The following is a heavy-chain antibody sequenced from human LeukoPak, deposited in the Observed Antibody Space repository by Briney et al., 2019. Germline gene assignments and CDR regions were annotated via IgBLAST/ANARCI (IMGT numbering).Heavy chain of an antibody. J-gene: IGHJ5*02. V-gene: IGHV4-39*01. D-gene: IGHD3-22*01. Sequence: SETLSLTCTVSGGSISTSGFYWGWIRQPPGTGLEWIGTIYYSGSTYYNPSLKSRVTVSVDTSKNQFSLRLTPVTAADTAVYYCARMYYYDSSGHYGYNWFDPWGQGTLVTVSS. CDR1: GGSISTSGFY. CDR2: IYYSGST. CDR3: ARMYYYDSSGHYGYNWFDP.